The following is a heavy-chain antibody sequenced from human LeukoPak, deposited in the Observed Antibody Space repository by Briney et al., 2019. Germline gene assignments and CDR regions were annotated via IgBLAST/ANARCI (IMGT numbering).Heavy chain of an antibody. Sequence: GGSLRLSCAASGFTFSSYSMNWVRQAPGKGLEWVSYISSSSSTIYYADSVKGRFTISRDNAKNSLYLQMNSLRDEDTAVYYCARTYYYDSSGYFAPYYYYGMDVWGQGTTVTVSS. V-gene: IGHV3-48*02. J-gene: IGHJ6*02. D-gene: IGHD3-22*01. CDR3: ARTYYYDSSGYFAPYYYYGMDV. CDR2: ISSSSSTI. CDR1: GFTFSSYS.